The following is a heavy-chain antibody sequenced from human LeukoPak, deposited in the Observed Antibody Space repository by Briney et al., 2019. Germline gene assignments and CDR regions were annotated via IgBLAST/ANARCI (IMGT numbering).Heavy chain of an antibody. CDR3: ATDIVATSGDF. V-gene: IGHV3-11*01. Sequence: PGGSLRLSCAASGFTFSDFYMSWIRQAPGKGLEGVSYITSGGRAIYYADSVQGRFTISRDNARNSPYLQMDGLRAEDTAVYYCATDIVATSGDFWGQGTLVTVSS. CDR1: GFTFSDFY. CDR2: ITSGGRAI. J-gene: IGHJ4*02. D-gene: IGHD5-12*01.